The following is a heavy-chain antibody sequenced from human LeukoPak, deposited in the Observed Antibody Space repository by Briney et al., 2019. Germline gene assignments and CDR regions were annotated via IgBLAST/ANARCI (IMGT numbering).Heavy chain of an antibody. CDR3: ARAPRYRPVDY. J-gene: IGHJ4*02. Sequence: SETLSLTCAVYGGSFSGYYWSWIRQPPGKGLEWIGEINHSGSTNYNPSLKGRVTISVDTSKNQFSLKLSSVTAADTAVYYCARAPRYRPVDYWGQGTLVTVSS. CDR2: INHSGST. CDR1: GGSFSGYY. V-gene: IGHV4-34*01. D-gene: IGHD1-26*01.